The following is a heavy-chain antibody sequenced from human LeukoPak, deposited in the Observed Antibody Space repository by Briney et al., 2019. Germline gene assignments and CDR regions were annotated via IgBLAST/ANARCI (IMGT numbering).Heavy chain of an antibody. D-gene: IGHD3-16*02. CDR1: GGSITSNNW. V-gene: IGHV4-4*02. Sequence: SETLSLTCAVSGGSITSNNWWSWVRQSPGQGLEWIGEINHSGSTNYNPSLKSRVTISVDTSKNHFSLKLSSVTAADTAVYYCARGPESYDYVWGSYRRRAFDIWGQGTMVTVSS. CDR3: ARGPESYDYVWGSYRRRAFDI. CDR2: INHSGST. J-gene: IGHJ3*02.